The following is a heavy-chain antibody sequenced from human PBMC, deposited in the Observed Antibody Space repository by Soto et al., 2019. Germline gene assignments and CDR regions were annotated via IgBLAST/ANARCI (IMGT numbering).Heavy chain of an antibody. Sequence: PGGSLTLFCEPSGLTFSHYGLSWVRQAPGKGLDWVATVSGDASNTHYADSVKGRFTISRDNSKSILFLQLKSLRGEDTAIYYCARDVRAFGEMFDDWRQRTQVTVSP. CDR2: VSGDASNT. J-gene: IGHJ4*02. CDR3: ARDVRAFGEMFDD. CDR1: GLTFSHYG. D-gene: IGHD4-17*01. V-gene: IGHV3-23*01.